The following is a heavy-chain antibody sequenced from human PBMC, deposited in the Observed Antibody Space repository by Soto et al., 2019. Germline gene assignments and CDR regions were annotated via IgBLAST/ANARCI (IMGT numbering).Heavy chain of an antibody. CDR3: AKDHFEWFGEINSGGFDY. CDR2: ISYDGSNK. CDR1: GFTFSSYG. Sequence: QVQLVESGGGVVQPGRSLRLSCAASGFTFSSYGMHWVRQAPGKGLEWVAVISYDGSNKYYADSVKGRFTISRDNSKNTLYIQLSSLRAEATAVYYCAKDHFEWFGEINSGGFDYWGQGTLVTVSS. J-gene: IGHJ4*02. D-gene: IGHD3-10*01. V-gene: IGHV3-30*18.